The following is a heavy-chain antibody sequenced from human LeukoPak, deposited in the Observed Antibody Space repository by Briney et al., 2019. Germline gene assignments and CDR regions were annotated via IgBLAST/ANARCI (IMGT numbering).Heavy chain of an antibody. D-gene: IGHD6-6*01. J-gene: IGHJ4*02. CDR2: MNPNSGNT. Sequence: ASVKVSCRASGYTFTSYNINWVRQATGQGLEWMGWMNPNSGNTGYAQKFQGRITMTRNTSISTAYMELSSLRSEDTAVYFCALLLTTRPWWGQGTLVTVSS. CDR3: ALLLTTRPW. CDR1: GYTFTSYN. V-gene: IGHV1-8*01.